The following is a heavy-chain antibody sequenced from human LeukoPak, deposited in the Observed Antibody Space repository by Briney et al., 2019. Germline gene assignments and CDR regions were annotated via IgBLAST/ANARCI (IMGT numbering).Heavy chain of an antibody. D-gene: IGHD2-21*01. CDR3: TIIPNVILFTHYEY. CDR1: GGVFTTYA. Sequence: ASVKVPCKASGGVFTTYAISWVRQAPGQGLEWMGSIIPFLGTTNYAQKFQGRVTITADEPTRTAYMELTYVRSDDTAVYYCTIIPNVILFTHYEYWGQGTLVTVSS. CDR2: IIPFLGTT. J-gene: IGHJ4*02. V-gene: IGHV1-69*11.